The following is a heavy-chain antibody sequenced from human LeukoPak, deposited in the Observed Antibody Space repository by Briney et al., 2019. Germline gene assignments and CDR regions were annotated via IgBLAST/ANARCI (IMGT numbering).Heavy chain of an antibody. J-gene: IGHJ5*02. Sequence: SGGSLRLSCTASGFTLSSYEMSWIRQPPGKGLEWIGEINHSGSTNYNPSLKSRVTISVDTSKNQFSLKLSSVTAADTAVYYCARGRFWYSSVRAANWFDPWGQGTLVTVSS. V-gene: IGHV4-34*01. CDR2: INHSGST. CDR1: GFTLSSYE. CDR3: ARGRFWYSSVRAANWFDP. D-gene: IGHD6-19*01.